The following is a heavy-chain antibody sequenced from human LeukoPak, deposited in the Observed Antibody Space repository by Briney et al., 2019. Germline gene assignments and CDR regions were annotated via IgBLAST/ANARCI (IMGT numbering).Heavy chain of an antibody. CDR3: AKEKKSGGWPLDY. J-gene: IGHJ4*02. V-gene: IGHV3-23*01. Sequence: GGSLRLSCAASGFIFTTYAMIWVRQAPGKGLEWLSTISGGGGSTFYADSVKGRFTIFRVNSKNTMSLQMNSLRADDTAVYYCAKEKKSGGWPLDYWGQGALVTVSS. CDR2: ISGGGGST. D-gene: IGHD2-15*01. CDR1: GFIFTTYA.